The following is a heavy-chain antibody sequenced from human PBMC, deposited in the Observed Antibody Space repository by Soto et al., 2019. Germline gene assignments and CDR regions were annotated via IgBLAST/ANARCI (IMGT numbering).Heavy chain of an antibody. Sequence: ASVPTLVNPTETRTLTRPVSGFSLRNARMGVSWIRQPPGKALEWLAHIFSNDEKSYSTSLKSRLTISKDTSKSQVVLTMTNMDPVDTATYYCARIRWYYDILTGYYIYFDYWGQGTLVTVSS. CDR2: IFSNDEK. V-gene: IGHV2-26*01. CDR1: GFSLRNARMG. D-gene: IGHD3-9*01. J-gene: IGHJ4*02. CDR3: ARIRWYYDILTGYYIYFDY.